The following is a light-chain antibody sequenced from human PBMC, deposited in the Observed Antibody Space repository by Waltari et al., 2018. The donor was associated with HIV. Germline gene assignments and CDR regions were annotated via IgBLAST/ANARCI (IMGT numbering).Light chain of an antibody. CDR2: QGT. J-gene: IGLJ2*01. Sequence: SYELTQPPSVFVSPGQTASITCSGDKLGDKYACWYQQKSGQSPVLVIYQGTKRPSGIPERFSGSNSGNTATLTISGTQAMDEADYYCQAWDSSTAVLFGGGTKLTVL. CDR3: QAWDSSTAVL. V-gene: IGLV3-1*01. CDR1: KLGDKY.